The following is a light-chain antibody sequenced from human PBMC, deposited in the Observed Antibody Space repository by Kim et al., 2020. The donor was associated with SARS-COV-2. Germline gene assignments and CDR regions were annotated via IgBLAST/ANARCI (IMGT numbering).Light chain of an antibody. J-gene: IGKJ5*01. CDR1: QDVSSY. CDR2: AAS. CDR3: QQYSSYPIT. Sequence: ASTGDRVTITCRASQDVSSYLAWYQQKPGKAPNLLIYAASTLRSGVQSRFSGSRSGTDFTLTISWLQSEDFATYYCQQYSSYPITFGQGTRLEIK. V-gene: IGKV1-8*01.